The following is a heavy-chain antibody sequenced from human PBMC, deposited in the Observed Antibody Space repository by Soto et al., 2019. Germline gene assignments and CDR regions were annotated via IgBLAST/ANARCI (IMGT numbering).Heavy chain of an antibody. Sequence: EVQLVESGGDLVQPGGSLRLSCAASGFSVSSKYMSWVRQAPGKGLEWVSFKGRFTISRDYSENTLFLQMNSLRVEDTAVYYCTRDDVHFNGDRYYGVPMDVWGKGTTVTVSA. CDR3: TRDDVHFNGDRYYGVPMDV. V-gene: IGHV3-66*01. CDR1: GFSVSSKY. J-gene: IGHJ6*04. D-gene: IGHD2-8*01.